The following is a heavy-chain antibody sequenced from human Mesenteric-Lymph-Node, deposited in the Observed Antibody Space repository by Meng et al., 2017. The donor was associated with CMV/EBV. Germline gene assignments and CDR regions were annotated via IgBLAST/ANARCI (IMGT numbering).Heavy chain of an antibody. CDR3: VKVGGNSIPFDY. CDR2: IRYDGSDK. J-gene: IGHJ4*02. Sequence: GESLKISCAASGFTFSSNDMHWVRQAPGKGLEWVAFIRYDGSDKYYADSVKGRFTISRDISQNTLYLQMNSLRPEDTAVYYCVKVGGNSIPFDYWGQGTLVTVS. CDR1: GFTFSSND. V-gene: IGHV3-30*02. D-gene: IGHD1-26*01.